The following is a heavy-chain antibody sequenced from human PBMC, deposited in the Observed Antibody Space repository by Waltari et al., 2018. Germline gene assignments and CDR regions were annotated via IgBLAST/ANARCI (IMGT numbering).Heavy chain of an antibody. D-gene: IGHD2-15*01. CDR1: GCTFSNAW. V-gene: IGHV3-15*01. CDR3: TSVLVVVAAMGSFDI. CDR2: VKGMTDVGTT. J-gene: IGHJ3*02. Sequence: EVQLVESGGGLVRPGGSLRLSCAASGCTFSNAWMSWVRRAWGRGREWVGRVKGMTDVGTTDYAAPVKGRFTISSDDSKNTLYLQMDSLKTEDTAVYYCTSVLVVVAAMGSFDIWGQGTMVTVSS.